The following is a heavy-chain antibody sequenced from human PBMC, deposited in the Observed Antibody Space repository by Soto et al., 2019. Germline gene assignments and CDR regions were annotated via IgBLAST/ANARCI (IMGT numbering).Heavy chain of an antibody. D-gene: IGHD6-6*01. CDR3: ARVGVGSPWSQYSSSLGY. V-gene: IGHV4-34*01. Sequence: QVQLQQWGAGLLKPSETLSLTCAVYGGSFSGYYWSWIRQPPGKGLEWMGEINHSGSTNYNPSLTSRVTISVDTSKNQFSLKLSSVTAADTAVYYCARVGVGSPWSQYSSSLGYWGQGTLVTVSS. CDR2: INHSGST. J-gene: IGHJ4*02. CDR1: GGSFSGYY.